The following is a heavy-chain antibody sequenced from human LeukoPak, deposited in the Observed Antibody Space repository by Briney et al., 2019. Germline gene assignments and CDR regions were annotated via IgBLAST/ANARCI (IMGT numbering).Heavy chain of an antibody. CDR2: INPNSGGA. CDR3: ARVWSGYRIDY. V-gene: IGHV1-2*02. Sequence: ASVKVSCKASGYTFTGHYMHWVRQAPGQGLEWMGWINPNSGGANYAQKFQGRVTMTRETSISTAYIELSRLRSDDTAVYYCARVWSGYRIDYWGQGNLVTVSS. CDR1: GYTFTGHY. D-gene: IGHD3-3*01. J-gene: IGHJ4*02.